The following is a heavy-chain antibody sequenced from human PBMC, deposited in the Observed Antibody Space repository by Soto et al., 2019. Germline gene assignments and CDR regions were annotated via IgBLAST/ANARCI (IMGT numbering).Heavy chain of an antibody. V-gene: IGHV1-69*13. CDR2: IMPIFRAP. CDR1: GGAFSDYA. J-gene: IGHJ6*02. CDR3: ARFSRPYCSGGSCYPDYYYGMDV. D-gene: IGHD2-15*01. Sequence: SVKVSCKASGGAFSDYAFSWVRQAPGQGLEWLGGIMPIFRAPDYAQKFQGRVTITADESTSTAYMELSSLRSEDTAVYYCARFSRPYCSGGSCYPDYYYGMDVWGQGTTVTVSS.